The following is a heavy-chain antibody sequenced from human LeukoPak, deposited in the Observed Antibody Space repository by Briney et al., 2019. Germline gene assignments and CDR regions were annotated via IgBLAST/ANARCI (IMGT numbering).Heavy chain of an antibody. Sequence: GSLSLSCPTSGFTFGDYAPSWVRQAPGKGLEWVGFMRSGETPQYAASVSGRFIISRDDSNRVAHLQMSSLKTEDTALYYCARSRDGYNFAFDYWGRGTLVTVSS. D-gene: IGHD5-24*01. V-gene: IGHV3-49*04. CDR3: ARSRDGYNFAFDY. CDR2: MRSGETP. CDR1: GFTFGDYA. J-gene: IGHJ4*02.